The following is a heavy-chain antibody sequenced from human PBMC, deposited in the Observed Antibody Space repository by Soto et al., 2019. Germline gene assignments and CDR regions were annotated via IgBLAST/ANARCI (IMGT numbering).Heavy chain of an antibody. D-gene: IGHD2-2*01. CDR3: SSGAGYHYYYLAMDV. Sequence: EVQVVESGGGLVQPGGSRRLSCAASGFTFSSYWMHWVRQAPGKGLEWLTRINGEGSYTTYADSVKGRFTISRDNAKNTLYLQLSSLRAEDTAIYYCSSGAGYHYYYLAMDVWGRGTTVTVSS. CDR2: INGEGSYT. V-gene: IGHV3-74*03. CDR1: GFTFSSYW. J-gene: IGHJ6*02.